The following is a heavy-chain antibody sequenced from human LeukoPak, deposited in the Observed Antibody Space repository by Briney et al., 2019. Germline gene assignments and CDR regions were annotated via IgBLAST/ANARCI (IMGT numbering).Heavy chain of an antibody. CDR3: ARDLGSSWAQ. D-gene: IGHD6-13*01. CDR1: GGSFSGYY. Sequence: KPSETLSLTCAVYGGSFSGYYWSWIRQPPGKGLEWIGEINHSGSTNYNPSLKSRVTISVDTSKNQFSLKLRSVTAADTAVYYCARDLGSSWAQWGQGTLVTVSS. V-gene: IGHV4-34*01. CDR2: INHSGST. J-gene: IGHJ4*02.